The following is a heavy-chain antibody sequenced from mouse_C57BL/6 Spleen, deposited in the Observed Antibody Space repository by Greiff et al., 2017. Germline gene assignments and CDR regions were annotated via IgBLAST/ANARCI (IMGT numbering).Heavy chain of an antibody. CDR2: INPGSGGT. CDR3: ARGGSNYLFDY. CDR1: GYAFTNYL. D-gene: IGHD2-5*01. Sequence: QVQLQQSGAELVRPGTSVKVSCKASGYAFTNYLIEWVKQRPGQGLEWIGVINPGSGGTNYNEKFKGKATLTADKSSSTAYMQLSSLTSEDSAVYFCARGGSNYLFDYWGQGTTLTVSS. J-gene: IGHJ2*01. V-gene: IGHV1-54*01.